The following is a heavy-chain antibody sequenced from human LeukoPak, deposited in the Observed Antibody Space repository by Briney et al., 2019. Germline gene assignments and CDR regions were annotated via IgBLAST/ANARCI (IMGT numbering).Heavy chain of an antibody. CDR2: ISYTGETK. Sequence: GRSLRLSCAASGFTFSNYCMQWVRQAPGKGLEWVAVISYTGETKYYGDSVKGRFTISRDNSKNTLYLQMNSLRAEDTAVYYCVKETDEYSSSSSDYWGQGTLVTVSS. CDR1: GFTFSNYC. CDR3: VKETDEYSSSSSDY. V-gene: IGHV3-30*18. D-gene: IGHD6-6*01. J-gene: IGHJ4*02.